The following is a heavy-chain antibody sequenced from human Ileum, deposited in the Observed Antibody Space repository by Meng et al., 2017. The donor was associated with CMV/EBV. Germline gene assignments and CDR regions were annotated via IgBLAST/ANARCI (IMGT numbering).Heavy chain of an antibody. Sequence: SETLSLTCTVSGGSISSYYWTWIRLPPGKGLEWIGYINYSGSTNYNPSLKSRVTISVGTSKDQFSLKLSSVTAADTAVYYCARDLEGGVPAAIGHWGQGTLVTVSS. J-gene: IGHJ4*02. D-gene: IGHD2-2*02. CDR1: GGSISSYY. CDR3: ARDLEGGVPAAIGH. V-gene: IGHV4-59*01. CDR2: INYSGST.